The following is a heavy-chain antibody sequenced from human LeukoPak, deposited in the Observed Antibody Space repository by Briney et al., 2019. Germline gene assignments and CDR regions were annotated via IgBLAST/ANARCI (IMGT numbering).Heavy chain of an antibody. CDR1: GGSISSYY. D-gene: IGHD3-3*01. J-gene: IGHJ6*03. Sequence: SETLSLTCTVSGGSISSYYWSWIRQPPGKGLEWIGYIYYSGSTNYNPSLKSRVTISVDTSKNQFSLKLSSVTAADTAVYYCARGEADFWSGYPNYYYYYMDVWGKGTTVTVSS. CDR2: IYYSGST. CDR3: ARGEADFWSGYPNYYYYYMDV. V-gene: IGHV4-59*01.